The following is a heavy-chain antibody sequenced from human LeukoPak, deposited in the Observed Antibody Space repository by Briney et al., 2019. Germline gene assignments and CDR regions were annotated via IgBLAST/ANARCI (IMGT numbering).Heavy chain of an antibody. CDR1: GGSFSGYY. CDR3: AATDRCSGGSCYSLGFWFDP. D-gene: IGHD2-15*01. J-gene: IGHJ5*02. CDR2: INHSGST. Sequence: SETLSLTCAVYGGSFSGYYWSWIRQPPGKGLEWIGEINHSGSTNYNPSLKSRVTISVDTSKNQFSLKLSSVTAADTAVYYCAATDRCSGGSCYSLGFWFDPWGQGTLVTVSS. V-gene: IGHV4-34*01.